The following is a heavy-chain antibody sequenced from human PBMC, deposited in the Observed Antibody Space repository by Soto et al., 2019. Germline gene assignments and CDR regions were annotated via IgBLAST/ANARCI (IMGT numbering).Heavy chain of an antibody. CDR2: IYYSGST. CDR3: AVGEGYCISTSCYVWFDP. V-gene: IGHV4-61*01. D-gene: IGHD2-2*01. CDR1: GGSVSSGSYY. Sequence: SETLSLTCTVSGGSVSSGSYYWSWIRQPPGKGLEWIGYIYYSGSTNYNPSLKSRVTISVDTSKNQFSLKLSSVTAADTAVYYCAVGEGYCISTSCYVWFDPWGQGTLVTVSS. J-gene: IGHJ5*02.